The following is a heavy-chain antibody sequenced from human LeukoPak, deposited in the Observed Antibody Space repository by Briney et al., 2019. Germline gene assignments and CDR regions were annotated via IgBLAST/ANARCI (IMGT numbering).Heavy chain of an antibody. CDR1: GFTFSSYG. CDR2: ISYDGSNK. CDR3: AKDGAPIVVVPDGYFDY. V-gene: IGHV3-30*18. Sequence: TGGSLRLSCAASGFTFSSYGMHWVRQAPGKGLEWVAVISYDGSNKYYADSVKGRFTISRDNSKNTLYLQMNSLRAEDTAVYYCAKDGAPIVVVPDGYFDYWGQGTLVTVSS. J-gene: IGHJ4*02. D-gene: IGHD2-2*01.